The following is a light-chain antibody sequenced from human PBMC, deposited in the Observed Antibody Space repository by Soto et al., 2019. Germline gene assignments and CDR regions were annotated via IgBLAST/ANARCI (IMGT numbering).Light chain of an antibody. CDR1: QSVTSN. V-gene: IGKV3-15*01. J-gene: IGKJ1*01. CDR2: GAS. Sequence: EIVMTQSPATLSVSPGERATLSCRASQSVTSNLAWYQQKPGQAPRLLIYGASTRATGIPARFSGSGSGTEFTLAISGLQSEYFAVYYCQQYNNWPRTFAQGTKVEI. CDR3: QQYNNWPRT.